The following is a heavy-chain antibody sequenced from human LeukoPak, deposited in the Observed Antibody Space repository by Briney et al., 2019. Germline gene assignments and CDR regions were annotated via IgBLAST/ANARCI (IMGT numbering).Heavy chain of an antibody. J-gene: IGHJ4*02. CDR1: GYTFTGYY. CDR2: INPNSGGT. Sequence: ASVKVSCKASGYTFTGYYMHWVRQAPGQGLEWMGWINPNSGGTNYAQKFQGRVTMTRDTSISTAYMELSRLRSDDTAVYYCARAMVRGVMYFDYWGQGTLVTVSS. CDR3: ARAMVRGVMYFDY. V-gene: IGHV1-2*02. D-gene: IGHD3-10*01.